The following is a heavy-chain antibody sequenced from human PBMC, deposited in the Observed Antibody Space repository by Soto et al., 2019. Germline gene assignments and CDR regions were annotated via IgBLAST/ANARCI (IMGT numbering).Heavy chain of an antibody. V-gene: IGHV4-61*01. CDR2: IYYTGST. Sequence: QVQLQESGPGLVKPSETLSLTCTVSGGSVSSGSYFWSWFRQPPGKGLEWLGYIYYTGSTNYNPYLKSRVTMSPDTSKNQFSLKLSSVTAADAAVYYCARDRAGTTASYNGMDVWGRGSTVTVSS. J-gene: IGHJ6*02. D-gene: IGHD1-7*01. CDR1: GGSVSSGSYF. CDR3: ARDRAGTTASYNGMDV.